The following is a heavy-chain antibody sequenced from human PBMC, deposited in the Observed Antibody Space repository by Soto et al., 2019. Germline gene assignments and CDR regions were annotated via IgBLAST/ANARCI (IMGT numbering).Heavy chain of an antibody. CDR2: ISGTSTYI. D-gene: IGHD1-1*01. J-gene: IGHJ4*02. Sequence: EVQLVESGGGLVKPGGSLRLSCAASGFTFSSYSMSWVRQAPGKGLEWVSSISGTSTYIYYADSVRGRFTISRDNAKNTLYLQMNSLSDEDTAVYYCARGAPTGTLDYLDYWGQGTLVTVSS. V-gene: IGHV3-21*01. CDR3: ARGAPTGTLDYLDY. CDR1: GFTFSSYS.